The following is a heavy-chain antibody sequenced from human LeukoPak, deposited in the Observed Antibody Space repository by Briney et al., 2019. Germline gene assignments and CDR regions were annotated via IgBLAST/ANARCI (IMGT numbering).Heavy chain of an antibody. J-gene: IGHJ6*02. D-gene: IGHD6-19*01. Sequence: GESLKISSKGSGYSFTSYWISWVRQMPGKGLEWMGRIDPSDSYTNYSPSFQGHVTISADKSISTAYLQWSSLKASDTAMYHCARHDQWLVRGGFYYYYGMDVWGQGTTVTVCS. CDR1: GYSFTSYW. CDR3: ARHDQWLVRGGFYYYYGMDV. CDR2: IDPSDSYT. V-gene: IGHV5-10-1*01.